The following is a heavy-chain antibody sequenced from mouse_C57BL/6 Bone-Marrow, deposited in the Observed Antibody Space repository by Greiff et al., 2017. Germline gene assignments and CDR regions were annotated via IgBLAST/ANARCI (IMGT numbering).Heavy chain of an antibody. V-gene: IGHV1-55*01. J-gene: IGHJ3*01. CDR1: GYTFTSYW. CDR3: ARMRDQYDAGFAY. D-gene: IGHD2-14*01. CDR2: IYPGSGST. Sequence: QVQLQQPGAELVKPGASVKMSCKASGYTFTSYWINWVKQRPGQGLEWIGDIYPGSGSTNYNEKFKSKATMTADTSSSTAYMQRSSLSSEEAAVYCCARMRDQYDAGFAYRGQGTLVTVSA.